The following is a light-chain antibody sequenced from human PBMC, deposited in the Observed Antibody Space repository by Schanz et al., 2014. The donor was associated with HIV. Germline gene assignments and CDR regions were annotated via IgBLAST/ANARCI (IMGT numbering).Light chain of an antibody. Sequence: DIQMTQSPSTLSASVGDRVTITCRASQSISAWLAWYQQKPGKAPRLLIYKASSLESGVPSRFSGSGSGTEVTLTISSLQPDDFATYYCQHYDSSSQTFGQGTKVEIK. V-gene: IGKV1-5*03. J-gene: IGKJ2*01. CDR3: QHYDSSSQT. CDR2: KAS. CDR1: QSISAW.